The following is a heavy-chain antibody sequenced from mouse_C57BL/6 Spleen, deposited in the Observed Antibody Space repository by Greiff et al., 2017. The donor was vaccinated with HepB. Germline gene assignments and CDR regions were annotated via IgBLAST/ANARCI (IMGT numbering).Heavy chain of an antibody. CDR1: GYTFTSYW. Sequence: VQLQQSGAELVRPGSSVKLSCKASGYTFTSYWMHWVKQRPIQGLEWIGNIDPSDSETHYNQKFKDKATLTVDKSSSTAYMQLSSLTSADSAVYYCARTDYYGSSFAYWGQGTLVTVSA. CDR2: IDPSDSET. D-gene: IGHD1-1*01. CDR3: ARTDYYGSSFAY. J-gene: IGHJ3*01. V-gene: IGHV1-52*01.